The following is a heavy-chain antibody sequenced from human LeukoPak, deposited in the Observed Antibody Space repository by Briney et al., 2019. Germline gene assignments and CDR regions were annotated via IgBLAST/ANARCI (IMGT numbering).Heavy chain of an antibody. D-gene: IGHD2-15*01. CDR3: ARDSVAASHSGVF. Sequence: GGSLRLSCAPSGFTFSRHGMHWVRQAPGKGLEWVAVIAYDGSNKCYADSVKGRFTISRDNSKNTLYLQMNSLRAEDTAVYYCARDSVAASHSGVFWGQGTLVTVSS. CDR2: IAYDGSNK. J-gene: IGHJ4*02. V-gene: IGHV3-30*03. CDR1: GFTFSRHG.